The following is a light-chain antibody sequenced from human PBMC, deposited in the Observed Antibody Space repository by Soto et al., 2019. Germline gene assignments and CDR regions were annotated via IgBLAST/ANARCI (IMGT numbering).Light chain of an antibody. Sequence: PSTLSASVGDRVTITCRASQSIDSWLAWYQQKPGKAPKLLMYKASSLESGVPSRFSGSGSETEFTLTISSLQPDDFATYYCQHYKSYPWTFGQGTKVDIK. CDR2: KAS. V-gene: IGKV1-5*03. CDR3: QHYKSYPWT. J-gene: IGKJ1*01. CDR1: QSIDSW.